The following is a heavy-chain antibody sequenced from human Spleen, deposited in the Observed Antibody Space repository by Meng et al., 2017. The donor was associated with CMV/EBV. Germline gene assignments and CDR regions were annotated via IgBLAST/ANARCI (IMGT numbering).Heavy chain of an antibody. Sequence: CKASGYTFPSYGILWVRPAPGQGLEWVGWISAYNANTNYAQKLQGRVTMTTDTSTSTAYMELRSLRSDDTAVYYCARAPYGGNSDYWGQGTLVTVSS. CDR3: ARAPYGGNSDY. CDR1: GYTFPSYG. CDR2: ISAYNANT. D-gene: IGHD4-23*01. J-gene: IGHJ4*02. V-gene: IGHV1-18*01.